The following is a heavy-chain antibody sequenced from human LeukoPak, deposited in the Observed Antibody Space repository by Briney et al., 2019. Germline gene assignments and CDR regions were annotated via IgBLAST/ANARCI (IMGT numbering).Heavy chain of an antibody. J-gene: IGHJ5*02. CDR2: ISAYTGNT. CDR3: ARGREYYYGSGSYYNNWFDP. D-gene: IGHD3-10*01. CDR1: GYTFTSYG. V-gene: IGHV1-18*01. Sequence: ASVKVSCKASGYTFTSYGISWVRQAPGQGHEWMGWISAYTGNTNYAQKLQGRVTMTTDTSTSTAYMELRSLRSDDTAVYYCARGREYYYGSGSYYNNWFDPWGQGTLVTVSS.